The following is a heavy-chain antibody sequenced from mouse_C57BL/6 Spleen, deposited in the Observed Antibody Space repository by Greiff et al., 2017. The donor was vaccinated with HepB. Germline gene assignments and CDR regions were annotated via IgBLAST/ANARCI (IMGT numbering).Heavy chain of an antibody. Sequence: EVQVVESGGGLVKPGGSLKLSCAASGFTFSSYAMSWVRQTPEKRLEWVATISDGGSYTYYPDNVKGRFTISRDNAKNNLYLQMSHLKSEDTAMYYCARAGGYPFYWYFDVWGTGTTVTVSS. J-gene: IGHJ1*03. CDR3: ARAGGYPFYWYFDV. CDR2: ISDGGSYT. CDR1: GFTFSSYA. V-gene: IGHV5-4*01. D-gene: IGHD1-1*02.